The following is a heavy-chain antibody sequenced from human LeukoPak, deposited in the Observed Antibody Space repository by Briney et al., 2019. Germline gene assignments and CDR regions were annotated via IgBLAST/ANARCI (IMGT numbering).Heavy chain of an antibody. J-gene: IGHJ6*03. CDR2: INHSGNT. Sequence: SETLSLTCAVYGGSFSGYYWSWIRQPPGKGLEWIGEINHSGNTNYNPSLKSRVTISVDTSKNQFSLKLSSVTAADTAVYYCARHPLYYYYYMDVWGKGTTVTISS. V-gene: IGHV4-34*01. CDR3: ARHPLYYYYYMDV. CDR1: GGSFSGYY.